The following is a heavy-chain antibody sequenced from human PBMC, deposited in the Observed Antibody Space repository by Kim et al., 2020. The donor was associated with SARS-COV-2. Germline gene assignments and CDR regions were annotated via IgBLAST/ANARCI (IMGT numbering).Heavy chain of an antibody. D-gene: IGHD3-10*01. CDR3: AKDRSPILIWFGEVLNAFDM. V-gene: IGHV3-23*01. CDR1: EFTFRSYV. CDR2: ISNTGGST. J-gene: IGHJ3*02. Sequence: GGSLRLSCAGSEFTFRSYVMIWVRQAPGKGLEWVSTISNTGGSTYYADSVKGRFTISRDNSKNTLYLQMNSLRVEDTAVYYCAKDRSPILIWFGEVLNAFDMWGQGTMVSVSS.